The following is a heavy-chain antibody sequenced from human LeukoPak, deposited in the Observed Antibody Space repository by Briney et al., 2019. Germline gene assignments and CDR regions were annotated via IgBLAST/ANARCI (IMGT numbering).Heavy chain of an antibody. CDR2: MNPNSGNT. J-gene: IGHJ5*02. V-gene: IGHV1-8*01. D-gene: IGHD3-3*01. CDR3: ARGRAPRITIFGVVTFQNWFDP. CDR1: GYTFTSYD. Sequence: ASVKVSCKASGYTFTSYDINWVRQATGQGLEWMGWMNPNSGNTGYAQKFQGRVTMTRNTSISTAYMELSSLRSEDTAVYYCARGRAPRITIFGVVTFQNWFDPWGQGTLVTVSS.